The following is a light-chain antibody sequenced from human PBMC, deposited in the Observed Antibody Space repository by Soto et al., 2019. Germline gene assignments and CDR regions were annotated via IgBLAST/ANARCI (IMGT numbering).Light chain of an antibody. CDR1: SSDVGGYNY. CDR2: EVS. V-gene: IGLV2-14*01. Sequence: QSALTQPASVSGSPGQSITISCTGTSSDVGGYNYVSWYQQHPVKAPKLMIYEVSNRPSGVSNRFSGSKSGNTASLTISGLQAEDEADYYCSSYTSSSTRLYVFGTGTKLTVL. CDR3: SSYTSSSTRLYV. J-gene: IGLJ1*01.